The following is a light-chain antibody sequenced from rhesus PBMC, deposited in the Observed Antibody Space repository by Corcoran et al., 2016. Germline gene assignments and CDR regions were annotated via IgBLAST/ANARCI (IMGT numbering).Light chain of an antibody. CDR2: DAS. V-gene: IGKV1-33*02. Sequence: DIQMTQSPSSLSASVGDTVTITCQASQGTRKFLAWYQQQPGKAPKLLIYDASTLQSGVPSRVSGSGSGTEFTLTISSLQPEDFATYYCQPHNSYPFAFGPGTKLDI. CDR3: QPHNSYPFA. J-gene: IGKJ3*01. CDR1: QGTRKF.